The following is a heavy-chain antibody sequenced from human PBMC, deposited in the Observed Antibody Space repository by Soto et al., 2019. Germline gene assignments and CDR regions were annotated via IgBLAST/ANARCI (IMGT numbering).Heavy chain of an antibody. CDR1: GGSISSYY. Sequence: SETLSLTCTVSGGSISSYYWSWIRQPPGKGLEWIGYIYYSGSTNYNPSLKSRVTISVDTSKNQFSLKLSSVTAADTAVYYCARAPNEPYYDFWSGYSSTSYYYMDVWGKGTTVTVSS. J-gene: IGHJ6*03. CDR2: IYYSGST. CDR3: ARAPNEPYYDFWSGYSSTSYYYMDV. V-gene: IGHV4-59*01. D-gene: IGHD3-3*01.